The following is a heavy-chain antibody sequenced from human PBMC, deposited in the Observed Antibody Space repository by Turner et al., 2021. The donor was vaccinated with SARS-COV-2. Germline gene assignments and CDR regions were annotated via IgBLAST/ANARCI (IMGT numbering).Heavy chain of an antibody. Sequence: QVQLVQSGAEVKKPGASVKVSCKLSGYTLTELSMYWVRQAPGKGLEWMGGFDPEDSKTIYAQKFQGRVTMTEDTSTDTAYMGLSSLRSEDTAVYYCATGYQLRVNWFDPWGQGTLVTVSS. D-gene: IGHD2-2*01. CDR3: ATGYQLRVNWFDP. CDR1: GYTLTELS. J-gene: IGHJ5*02. CDR2: FDPEDSKT. V-gene: IGHV1-24*01.